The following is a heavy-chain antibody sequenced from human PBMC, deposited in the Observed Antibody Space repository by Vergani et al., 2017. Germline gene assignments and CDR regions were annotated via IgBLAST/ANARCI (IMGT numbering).Heavy chain of an antibody. J-gene: IGHJ6*02. CDR1: GFTFSDYY. D-gene: IGHD3-16*02. V-gene: IGHV3-11*06. Sequence: VQLVESGGGLVKPGGSLRLSCAASGFTFSDYYMSWIRQAPGKGLEWVSYISSSSSYTNYADSVKGRFTISRDNAKNSLYLQMNSLRAEDTAVYYCARECYLRLGELSLHYYGMDVWGQGTTVTVSS. CDR2: ISSSSSYT. CDR3: ARECYLRLGELSLHYYGMDV.